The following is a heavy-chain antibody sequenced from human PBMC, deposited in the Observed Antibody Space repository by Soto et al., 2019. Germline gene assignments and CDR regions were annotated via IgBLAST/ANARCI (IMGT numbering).Heavy chain of an antibody. V-gene: IGHV3-7*05. Sequence: EAQLVESGGGLVQPGGSLRLSCAASGFSFSRYWMTWVRQAPGKGLEWVANIKDDGSAKYYVDSVRGRFTISRDNASNSLFLQTNSLRAEDSALYYCVSPPNSGDNTILTRWGQGTLVTVSS. CDR2: IKDDGSAK. J-gene: IGHJ4*02. D-gene: IGHD4-17*01. CDR1: GFSFSRYW. CDR3: VSPPNSGDNTILTR.